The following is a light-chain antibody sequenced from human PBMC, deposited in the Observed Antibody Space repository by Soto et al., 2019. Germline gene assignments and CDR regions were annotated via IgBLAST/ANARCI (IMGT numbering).Light chain of an antibody. J-gene: IGKJ1*01. CDR2: GTS. V-gene: IGKV3-20*01. CDR1: QSINSN. CDR3: QQYGSSGT. Sequence: TQSPATLSYSPWDRATLSCRASQSINSNLAWYQPPPGQAPRLLIYGTSTRATGIPARFSGSGSGTDFTLTISRLEPEDFAVYYCQQYGSSGTFGQGTKVDIK.